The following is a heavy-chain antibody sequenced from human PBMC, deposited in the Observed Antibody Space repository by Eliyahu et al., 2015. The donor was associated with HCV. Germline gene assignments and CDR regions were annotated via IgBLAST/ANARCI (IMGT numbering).Heavy chain of an antibody. CDR1: GYXFTSXX. J-gene: IGHJ6*02. Sequence: QVQLVQSGAEVKKPGASVKVSCKASGYXFTSXXXNXVRQATGQGLEWMGWMNPNSGNTGYAQKFQGRVTMTRNTSISTAYMELSSLRSEDTAVYYCASTAVAMGEYYYYYGMDVWGQGTTVTVSS. D-gene: IGHD6-19*01. CDR2: MNPNSGNT. V-gene: IGHV1-8*01. CDR3: ASTAVAMGEYYYYYGMDV.